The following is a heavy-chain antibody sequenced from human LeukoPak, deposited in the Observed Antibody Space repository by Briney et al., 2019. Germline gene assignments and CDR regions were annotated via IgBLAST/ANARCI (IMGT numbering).Heavy chain of an antibody. CDR1: GFTFSDYY. CDR2: IYTTGNT. Sequence: GSLRLSCAASGFTFSDYYMSWIRQPAGKGLEWIGRIYTTGNTNYNPSLKSRVTISVDTSKNQFSLKLSSVTAADTAVYYCARERPAYSGSYYAAFDIWGQGTMVAVSS. J-gene: IGHJ3*02. V-gene: IGHV4-4*07. D-gene: IGHD1-26*01. CDR3: ARERPAYSGSYYAAFDI.